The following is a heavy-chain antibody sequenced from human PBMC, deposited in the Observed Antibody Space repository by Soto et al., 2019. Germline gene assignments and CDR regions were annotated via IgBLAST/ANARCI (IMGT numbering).Heavy chain of an antibody. CDR2: FIPILDMA. J-gene: IGHJ4*02. CDR1: GGTFNIYT. CDR3: AITYCRDNSCPRDFDF. V-gene: IGHV1-69*02. Sequence: QVQVVQSGAEVKKPESSVKVSCKPSGGTFNIYTVNWLRLAPGHGLGWMGRFIPILDMANYAQKFQDRVTITADRSTFTAYMELNSLTSDDTAVYYCAITYCRDNSCPRDFDFWGPGTRVTVSS. D-gene: IGHD2-21*01.